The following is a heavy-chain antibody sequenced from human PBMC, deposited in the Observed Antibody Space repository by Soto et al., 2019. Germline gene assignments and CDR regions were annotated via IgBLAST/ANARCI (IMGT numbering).Heavy chain of an antibody. Sequence: GASVKVSCTDSGCTFSSYTSSWVRQAPGQGLEWMGRIIPILGIANYAQKFQGRVTITADKSTSTAYMELSSLRSEDTAVYYCARGYCSGGSCYGSTWNWFDPWGQGTLVTAPQ. CDR2: IIPILGIA. V-gene: IGHV1-69*02. CDR1: GCTFSSYT. D-gene: IGHD2-15*01. J-gene: IGHJ5*02. CDR3: ARGYCSGGSCYGSTWNWFDP.